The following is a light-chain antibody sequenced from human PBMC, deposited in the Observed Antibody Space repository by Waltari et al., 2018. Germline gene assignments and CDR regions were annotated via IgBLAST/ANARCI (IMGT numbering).Light chain of an antibody. CDR3: QQYNQWPLT. CDR2: GAS. J-gene: IGKJ4*01. V-gene: IGKV3-15*01. CDR1: LSIDDS. Sequence: EIVMTQSPATLPVSRWGSATVSCRASLSIDDSLAWYQQKPGQPPRLLIHGASTRDTGIPVRFSGSGSGTDFTLTITGLQSEDFAVYFCQQYNQWPLTFGRGTKVEIK.